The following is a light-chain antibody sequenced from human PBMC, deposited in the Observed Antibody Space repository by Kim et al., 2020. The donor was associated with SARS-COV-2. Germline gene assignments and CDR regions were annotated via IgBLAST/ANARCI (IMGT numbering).Light chain of an antibody. CDR1: QSVSDK. CDR3: QQYNNWPLT. Sequence: EIMMTQSPAPLSVSPGERATLSCRASQSVSDKLAWYQQKPGQPPRLVIYAASTRATDIPARFSGSGSGTEFTLTISSLQSEDFAVYYCQQYNNWPLTFGGGTKVDIK. CDR2: AAS. J-gene: IGKJ4*01. V-gene: IGKV3-15*01.